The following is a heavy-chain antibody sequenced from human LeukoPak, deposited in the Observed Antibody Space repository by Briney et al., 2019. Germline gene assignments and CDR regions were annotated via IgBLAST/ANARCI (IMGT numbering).Heavy chain of an antibody. J-gene: IGHJ6*03. V-gene: IGHV1-24*01. CDR2: FDPEDGET. CDR3: ARGEEGYYYYMDV. CDR1: GYTLTELS. Sequence: ASVKVSCKVSGYTLTELSMHWVRQAPGKGLEWMGGFDPEDGETIYAQKFQGRVTMTTDTSTSTAYMELRSLRSDDTAVYYCARGEEGYYYYMDVWGKGTTVTISS.